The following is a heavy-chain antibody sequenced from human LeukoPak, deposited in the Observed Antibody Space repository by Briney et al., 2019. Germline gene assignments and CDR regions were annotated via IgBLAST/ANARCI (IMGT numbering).Heavy chain of an antibody. CDR2: ISSSSSYI. Sequence: GGSLRLSCAASGFTFSSYSMNWVRQAPGKGLEWVSSISSSSSYIYYADSVKGRFTISRDNAKNSLYLQMNSLRAEDTAVYYCARYDSSGYCPFDYWGQGTLVAVSS. J-gene: IGHJ4*02. V-gene: IGHV3-21*01. CDR3: ARYDSSGYCPFDY. D-gene: IGHD3-22*01. CDR1: GFTFSSYS.